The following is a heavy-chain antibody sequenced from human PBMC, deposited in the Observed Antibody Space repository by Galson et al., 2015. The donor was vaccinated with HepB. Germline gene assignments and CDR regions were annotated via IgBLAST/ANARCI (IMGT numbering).Heavy chain of an antibody. J-gene: IGHJ6*02. Sequence: SLRLSCAASGFTFSSYGMHWVRQAPGKGLEWVAVISYDGSNKYYADSVKGRFTISRDNSKNTLYLQMNSLRAEDTAVYYCAKDFPGYGMDVWGQGTMVTVSS. V-gene: IGHV3-30*18. CDR2: ISYDGSNK. CDR1: GFTFSSYG. CDR3: AKDFPGYGMDV.